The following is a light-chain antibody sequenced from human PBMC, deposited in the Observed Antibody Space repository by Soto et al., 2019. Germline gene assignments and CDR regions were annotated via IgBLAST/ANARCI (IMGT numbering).Light chain of an antibody. CDR2: GAS. CDR3: QQYNNWPPMYT. V-gene: IGKV3-15*01. J-gene: IGKJ2*01. Sequence: EIVMTQSPATLSVSPGERATLSCRASQSVSSNLAWYQQKPGQAPRLLIYGASTRATGIPARFSGSASGTEFTLTISSLQSEDFAVYYCQQYNNWPPMYTFGQGHKVDIK. CDR1: QSVSSN.